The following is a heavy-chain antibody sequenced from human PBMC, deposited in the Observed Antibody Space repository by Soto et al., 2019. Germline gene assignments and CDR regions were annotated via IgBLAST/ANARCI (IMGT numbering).Heavy chain of an antibody. V-gene: IGHV5-51*01. D-gene: IGHD6-13*01. Sequence: ESLKISCKGSGYNFANYWIGWVRQMPGKGLEWMGMIFPGDSDTKTSPSLQGQITMSVDKSDSSAYLQWRSLKASDTAMYYCAAGYTTGPDAFDIWGQGTMVTVSS. CDR3: AAGYTTGPDAFDI. J-gene: IGHJ3*02. CDR1: GYNFANYW. CDR2: IFPGDSDT.